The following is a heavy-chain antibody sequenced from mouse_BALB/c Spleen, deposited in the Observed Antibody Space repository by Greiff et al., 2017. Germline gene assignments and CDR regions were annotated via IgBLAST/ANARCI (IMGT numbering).Heavy chain of an antibody. CDR3: TRGAWFAY. CDR2: INPSNGGT. Sequence: VKLQESGAELVKPGASVKLSCKASGYTFTSYYMYWVKQRPGQGLEWIGEINPSNGGTNFNEKFKSKATLTVDKSSSTAYMQLSSLTSEDSAVYYCTRGAWFAYWGQGTLVTVSA. J-gene: IGHJ3*01. CDR1: GYTFTSYY. V-gene: IGHV1S81*02.